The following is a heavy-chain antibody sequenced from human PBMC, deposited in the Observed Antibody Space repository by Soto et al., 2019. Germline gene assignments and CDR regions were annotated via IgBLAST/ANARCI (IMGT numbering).Heavy chain of an antibody. D-gene: IGHD3-10*01. CDR3: MKAHESGDFLGMSV. V-gene: IGHV4-61*01. CDR1: GGSVSTGMKY. J-gene: IGHJ6*02. CDR2: MYKTGET. Sequence: SSETLSLTCTVSGGSVSTGMKYWGWVRQPPGKALEFIGYMYKTGETLLNSSLKSRVTLSMETSKNQLSLTLSSVTAADTAVYFCMKAHESGDFLGMSVWGPGTTVTVSS.